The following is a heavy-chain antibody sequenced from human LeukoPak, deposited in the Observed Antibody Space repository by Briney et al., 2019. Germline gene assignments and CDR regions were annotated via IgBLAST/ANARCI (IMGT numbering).Heavy chain of an antibody. CDR1: GFTFSDYY. J-gene: IGHJ3*02. CDR2: ISSSSSYT. Sequence: GGSLRLSCAASGFTFSDYYMSWIRQAPGKGLEWVSYISSSSSYTNYADSVKGRFTISRDNAKNSLYLQMNSLRAEDTAVYYRARGLKTYYYDSSAADAFDIWGQGTMVTVSS. CDR3: ARGLKTYYYDSSAADAFDI. V-gene: IGHV3-11*05. D-gene: IGHD3-22*01.